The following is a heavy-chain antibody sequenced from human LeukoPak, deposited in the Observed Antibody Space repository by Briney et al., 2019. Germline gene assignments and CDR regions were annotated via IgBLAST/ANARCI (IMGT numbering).Heavy chain of an antibody. Sequence: GGSLRLSCAASGFTFSSYSMTWVRQAPGKGLEWVSFISGSSSYIYYADSVKGRFTISRDNAENSLYLQMNSLRAEDTAVYYCARGEYGSGSYHIDYWGQGTLVTVSS. CDR3: ARGEYGSGSYHIDY. V-gene: IGHV3-21*01. D-gene: IGHD3-10*01. CDR1: GFTFSSYS. J-gene: IGHJ4*02. CDR2: ISGSSSYI.